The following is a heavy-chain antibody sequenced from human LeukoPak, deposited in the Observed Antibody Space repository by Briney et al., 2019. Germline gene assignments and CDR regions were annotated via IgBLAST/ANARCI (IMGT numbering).Heavy chain of an antibody. CDR3: ARIQLNSYYYYMDV. Sequence: GGPLRLSCAASGFTFSTYSMNWVRQAPGERLEWVSSISSSSSYIYYADSLKGRFTISRDNAKNSLYLQMNSLRAEDTAVYYCARIQLNSYYYYMDVWGKGTTVTVSS. V-gene: IGHV3-21*01. D-gene: IGHD2-2*01. CDR2: ISSSSSYI. CDR1: GFTFSTYS. J-gene: IGHJ6*03.